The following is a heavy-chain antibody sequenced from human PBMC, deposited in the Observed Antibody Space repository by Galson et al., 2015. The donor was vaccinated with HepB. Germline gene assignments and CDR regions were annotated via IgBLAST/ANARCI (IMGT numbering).Heavy chain of an antibody. D-gene: IGHD6-19*01. CDR3: ATDSGRIAVAGTYGMDV. J-gene: IGHJ6*02. CDR1: GYSLTELF. Sequence: SVKVSCKVSGYSLTELFMYWVRQAPGKGLEWMGSFDREEGETIYAQQFQGRVTMTEDTSTDTAYMEVSSLKSAGTAVYYCATDSGRIAVAGTYGMDVWGQGTTVSVSS. CDR2: FDREEGET. V-gene: IGHV1-24*01.